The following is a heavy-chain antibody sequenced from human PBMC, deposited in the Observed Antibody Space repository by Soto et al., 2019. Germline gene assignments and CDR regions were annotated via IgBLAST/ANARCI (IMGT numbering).Heavy chain of an antibody. V-gene: IGHV3-74*01. CDR2: INSDGSTI. CDR1: GFTFGPFW. Sequence: GGSLRLSCAASGFTFGPFWMHWVRQAPGKGLVWLLHINSDGSTIVYADSVKGRFTISRDNAKNKLYLQMNSLRVEDTAVYYCTRDPGYHASFDLWGQGTMVTVSS. CDR3: TRDPGYHASFDL. J-gene: IGHJ3*01. D-gene: IGHD3-16*01.